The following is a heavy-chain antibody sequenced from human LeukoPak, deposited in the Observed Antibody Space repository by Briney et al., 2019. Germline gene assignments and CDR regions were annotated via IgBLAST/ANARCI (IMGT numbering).Heavy chain of an antibody. CDR1: GYMFTGYY. V-gene: IGHV1-2*02. D-gene: IGHD6-19*01. J-gene: IGHJ6*03. Sequence: ASVKIPCKASGYMFTGYYMHWVRQAPGQGLEWMGWINPNSGGTNYAQKFQGRVTMTRDTYISTAYMDLHRLRSDDTAVYYCARVVAVTGTPVYYMDVWGKGTTVTVSS. CDR3: ARVVAVTGTPVYYMDV. CDR2: INPNSGGT.